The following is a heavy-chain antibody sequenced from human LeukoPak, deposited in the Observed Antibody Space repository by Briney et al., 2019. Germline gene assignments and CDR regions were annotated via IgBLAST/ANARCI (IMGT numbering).Heavy chain of an antibody. CDR3: ARGLSSGWYGGDY. CDR2: IYYSGST. D-gene: IGHD6-19*01. V-gene: IGHV4-59*01. Sequence: SETLSLTCTVSGVSISSYYWSWIRQPPGKGLEWIGYIYYSGSTNYNPSLKSRVTISVDTSKNQFSLKLSSVTAADTAVYYCARGLSSGWYGGDYWGQGTLVTVSS. CDR1: GVSISSYY. J-gene: IGHJ4*02.